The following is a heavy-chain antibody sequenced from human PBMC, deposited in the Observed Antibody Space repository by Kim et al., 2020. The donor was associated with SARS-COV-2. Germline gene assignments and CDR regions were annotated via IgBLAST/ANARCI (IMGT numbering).Heavy chain of an antibody. Sequence: ASVKVSCKTSGYIFFTYGISWVRQAPGQGLEWMGWISGYNGDTNYAQTFQGRVTMTIETATSTVYMELRRLRSDDTAIYYCAKDSGFNYGGIGLDYWGQGTLVSVSS. J-gene: IGHJ4*02. CDR2: ISGYNGDT. CDR3: AKDSGFNYGGIGLDY. D-gene: IGHD5-18*01. V-gene: IGHV1-18*01. CDR1: GYIFFTYG.